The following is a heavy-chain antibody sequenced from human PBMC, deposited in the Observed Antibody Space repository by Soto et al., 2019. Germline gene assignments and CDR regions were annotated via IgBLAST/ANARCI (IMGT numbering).Heavy chain of an antibody. D-gene: IGHD2-8*01. Sequence: SETLSLTCTASNDTLSSNYCSWIRQSTGKGLERIGNIYYSGSTNYYPSLKSRVTMSFDTSKNQFTLQLSSVTAADTGVYFGARSFIVPLNLFDCWGRGTRVTFAS. V-gene: IGHV4-59*01. CDR2: IYYSGST. CDR3: ARSFIVPLNLFDC. J-gene: IGHJ4*02. CDR1: NDTLSSNY.